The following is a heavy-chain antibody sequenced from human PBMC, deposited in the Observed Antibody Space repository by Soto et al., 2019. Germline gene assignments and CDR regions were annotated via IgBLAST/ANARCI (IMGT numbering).Heavy chain of an antibody. J-gene: IGHJ6*02. CDR2: FDPEDGET. D-gene: IGHD1-7*01. V-gene: IGHV1-24*01. Sequence: VASVKVSCKVSGYTLTELSMHWVRQAPGKGLEWMGGFDPEDGETIYAQKFQGRVTMTEDTSTDTAYMELSSLRSEDTAVYYCATVGGTTRYYYCGMDVWGQGTTGTVSS. CDR3: ATVGGTTRYYYCGMDV. CDR1: GYTLTELS.